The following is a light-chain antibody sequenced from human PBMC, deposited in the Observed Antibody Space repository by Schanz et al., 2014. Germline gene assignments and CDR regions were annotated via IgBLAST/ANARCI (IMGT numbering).Light chain of an antibody. CDR3: QQRSNWPPLT. CDR2: GAS. Sequence: EIVLTQSPGTLSLSPGEGATLSCRASQSVSSNYLAWYQQKRGQAPRLLIYGASTRATGIPARFSGSGSGTEFTLTISSLQSEDFAVYYCQQRSNWPPLTFGGGTKVEFK. J-gene: IGKJ4*01. V-gene: IGKV3-15*01. CDR1: QSVSSNY.